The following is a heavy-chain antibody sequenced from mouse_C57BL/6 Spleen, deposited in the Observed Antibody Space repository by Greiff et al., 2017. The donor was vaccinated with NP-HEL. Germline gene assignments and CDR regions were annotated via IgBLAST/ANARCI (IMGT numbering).Heavy chain of an antibody. J-gene: IGHJ1*03. CDR1: GYTFTDYT. V-gene: IGHV1-78*01. D-gene: IGHD2-2*01. Sequence: VQLQQSDAELVKPGASVKISCKASGYTFTDYTIHWMKQRPEHGLEWIGYIYPRDGSTKYNEKFKGKATLTADKSSSTAYMQLNSLTSEYAAVYFCARSWLRRYFDVWGTGTTVTVSS. CDR2: IYPRDGST. CDR3: ARSWLRRYFDV.